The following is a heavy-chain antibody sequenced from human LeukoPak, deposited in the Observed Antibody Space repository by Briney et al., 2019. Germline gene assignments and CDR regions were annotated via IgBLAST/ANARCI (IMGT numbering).Heavy chain of an antibody. D-gene: IGHD3-22*01. Sequence: GGSLRLSCATSGFTFSTFWMHWVRQAPGKGLVWVSRINYDGSSTNYADSVKGRFTISRDNAKNTLYLQMNSLRAEDTAVYYCVRDWGYDSSGYWQKYFDTWGQGTPVTVSS. V-gene: IGHV3-74*01. CDR2: INYDGSST. CDR1: GFTFSTFW. CDR3: VRDWGYDSSGYWQKYFDT. J-gene: IGHJ4*02.